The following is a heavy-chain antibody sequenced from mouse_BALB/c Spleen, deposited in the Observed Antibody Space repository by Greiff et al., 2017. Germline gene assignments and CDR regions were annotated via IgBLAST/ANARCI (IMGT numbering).Heavy chain of an antibody. CDR2: ISYSGST. CDR1: GYSFTSDYA. CDR3: ASYIYYGDAGHMDY. J-gene: IGHJ4*01. D-gene: IGHD2-13*01. Sequence: EVQLQESGPGLVKPSQSLSLTCTVTGYSFTSDYAGNWIRQFPGNKLEWMGYISYSGSTSYNPSLKSRTAITRDTSKNKFFLQLNSVTTEDASTYYCASYIYYGDAGHMDYGGQGTSVTVSS. V-gene: IGHV3-2*02.